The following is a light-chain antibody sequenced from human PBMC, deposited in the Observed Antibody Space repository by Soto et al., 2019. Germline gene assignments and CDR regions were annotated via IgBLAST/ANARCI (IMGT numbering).Light chain of an antibody. CDR2: DVS. J-gene: IGLJ2*01. CDR1: SSDVSGYNY. Sequence: QSVLTQPASVSGSPGQSITISCTSSDVSGYNYVSWYQQHPDKAPKVMIYDVSNRPSGVSNRFSGSKSGNTASLTISGLQAEDEADYYCSSYTSSSTLVVFGGGTQLTVL. CDR3: SSYTSSSTLVV. V-gene: IGLV2-14*01.